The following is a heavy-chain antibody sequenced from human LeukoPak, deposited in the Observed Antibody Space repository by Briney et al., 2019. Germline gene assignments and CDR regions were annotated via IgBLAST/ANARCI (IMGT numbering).Heavy chain of an antibody. V-gene: IGHV3-74*01. CDR3: AELGITMIGGV. CDR1: GFTFSSYW. J-gene: IGHJ6*04. D-gene: IGHD3-10*02. Sequence: GGSLRLSCAASGFTFSSYWMHWVRQAPGKGLVWVSRINNDGSSTSYADSVKGRFTMSRDNAKNSLYLQMNSLRAEDTAVYYCAELGITMIGGVWGKGTTVTVSS. CDR2: INNDGSST.